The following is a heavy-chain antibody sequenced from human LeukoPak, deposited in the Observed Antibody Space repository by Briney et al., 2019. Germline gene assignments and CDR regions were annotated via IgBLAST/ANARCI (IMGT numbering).Heavy chain of an antibody. CDR3: ARHGSSIAARGAFDY. J-gene: IGHJ4*02. CDR1: GASISSGYY. D-gene: IGHD6-6*01. V-gene: IGHV4-38-2*02. Sequence: SETLSLTCTVSGASISSGYYWGWIRQPPGKGLEWIGSIYHSGSTYYNPSLKSRVTISVDTSKNQFSLKLSSVTAADTAVYYCARHGSSIAARGAFDYWGQGTLVTVSS. CDR2: IYHSGST.